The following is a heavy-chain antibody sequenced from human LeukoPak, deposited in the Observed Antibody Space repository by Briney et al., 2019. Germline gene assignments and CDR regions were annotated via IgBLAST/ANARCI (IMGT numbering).Heavy chain of an antibody. D-gene: IGHD5-12*01. J-gene: IGHJ5*02. V-gene: IGHV1-69*02. CDR1: GGTFSSYT. CDR3: ARSLGGSNWFDP. CDR2: IIPILGIA. Sequence: SVKVSCKASGGTFSSYTISWVRQAPGQGLEWMGRIIPILGIANYAQKFQGRVTITADKSTSTAYMELSSLRSEDTAVYYCARSLGGSNWFDPWGQGTLVTVSS.